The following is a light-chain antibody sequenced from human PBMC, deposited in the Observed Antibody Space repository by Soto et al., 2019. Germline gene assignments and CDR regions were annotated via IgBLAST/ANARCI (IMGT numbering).Light chain of an antibody. V-gene: IGKV3-15*01. CDR2: DAS. Sequence: EIVMTQSPATLSVSPGERATLSCRASESVSSSLAWYQQKPGQAPSLLIYDASTRATAIPARFSGSGSGTEFTLTISSLQSEDFAVYHCQQYKRWHHTFGQGTKLEIK. CDR1: ESVSSS. CDR3: QQYKRWHHT. J-gene: IGKJ2*01.